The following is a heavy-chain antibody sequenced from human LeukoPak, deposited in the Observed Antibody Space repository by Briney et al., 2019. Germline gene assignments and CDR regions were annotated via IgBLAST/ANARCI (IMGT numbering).Heavy chain of an antibody. D-gene: IGHD3-10*01. CDR1: GYTFTSYD. CDR2: IIPILGIA. Sequence: ASVKVSCKASGYTFTSYDINWVRQAPGQGLEWMGRIIPILGIANYAQKFQGRVTITADKSTSTAYMELSSLRSEDTAVYYCARVKAGYYYYMDVWGKGTTVTVSS. CDR3: ARVKAGYYYYMDV. V-gene: IGHV1-69*04. J-gene: IGHJ6*03.